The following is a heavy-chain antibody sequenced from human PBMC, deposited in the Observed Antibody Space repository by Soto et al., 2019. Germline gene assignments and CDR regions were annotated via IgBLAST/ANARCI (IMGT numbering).Heavy chain of an antibody. V-gene: IGHV1-69*06. CDR3: AVATSSGWSRYFDY. Sequence: SVKVSCKASGGTFSSYAISWVRQAPGQGLEWMGGIIPIFGTANYAQKFQGRVTITADKSTSTAYMELSSLRSEDTAVYYCAVATSSGWSRYFDYWGQGTLVTVSS. CDR2: IIPIFGTA. CDR1: GGTFSSYA. D-gene: IGHD6-19*01. J-gene: IGHJ4*02.